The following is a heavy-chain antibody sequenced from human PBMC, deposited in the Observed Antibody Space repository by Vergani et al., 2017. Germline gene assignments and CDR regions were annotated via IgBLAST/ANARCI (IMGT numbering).Heavy chain of an antibody. Sequence: QVQLQESGPGLVKPSETLSLTCTVSGGSISSHYWSWIRQPPGKGLEWIGYIYYSGSTNYNPSLKCRVTISVDTSKNQFSLRLSSVTAADTAVYYCARTRRLRQAGYPGAWFDPWGQGTLVTVSS. D-gene: IGHD3-3*01. CDR2: IYYSGST. CDR3: ARTRRLRQAGYPGAWFDP. V-gene: IGHV4-59*11. CDR1: GGSISSHY. J-gene: IGHJ5*02.